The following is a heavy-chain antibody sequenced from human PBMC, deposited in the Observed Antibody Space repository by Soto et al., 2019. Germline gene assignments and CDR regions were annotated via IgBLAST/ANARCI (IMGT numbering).Heavy chain of an antibody. CDR2: TYYRSKWYN. J-gene: IGHJ6*03. D-gene: IGHD2-2*01. CDR1: GDSVSSNSAA. CDR3: ARDCEVVPAAFYYYYYYMDV. V-gene: IGHV6-1*01. Sequence: SPTLSLTCAISGDSVSSNSAAWNWIRQSPSRGLEWLGRTYYRSKWYNDYAVSVKSRITINPDTSKNQFSLQLNSVTPEDTAVYYCARDCEVVPAAFYYYYYYMDVWGKGTTVTVSS.